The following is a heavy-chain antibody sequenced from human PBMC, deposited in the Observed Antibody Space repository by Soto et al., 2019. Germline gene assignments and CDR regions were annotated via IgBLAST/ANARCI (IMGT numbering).Heavy chain of an antibody. V-gene: IGHV3-73*01. D-gene: IGHD3-3*01. J-gene: IGHJ6*03. CDR3: SRQASDFWSGKPQYYMDV. CDR1: GFTFSGSA. CDR2: IRSKPNNYAT. Sequence: EVQLVESGGGLVQPGGSLKLSCAASGFTFSGSAMHWVRQASGKGLEWVGRIRSKPNNYATAYGASVKGSFTITRDDSKNTAYLQTNSLNTEDTAVYYCSRQASDFWSGKPQYYMDVWGKGTTVTVSS.